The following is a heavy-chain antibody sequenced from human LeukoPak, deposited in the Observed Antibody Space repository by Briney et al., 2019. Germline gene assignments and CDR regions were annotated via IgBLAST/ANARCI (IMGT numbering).Heavy chain of an antibody. CDR1: GYTFTSYA. D-gene: IGHD1-26*01. V-gene: IGHV7-4-1*02. CDR3: AREGYDGGSYPLIDY. Sequence: ASVKVSCKASGYTFTSYAMNWVRQAPGQGLEWMGWINTNTGNPTYAQGFTGRFVFSLDTSVSTAYLQISTLKAEDTAVYYCAREGYDGGSYPLIDYWGQGTLVTVSS. J-gene: IGHJ4*02. CDR2: INTNTGNP.